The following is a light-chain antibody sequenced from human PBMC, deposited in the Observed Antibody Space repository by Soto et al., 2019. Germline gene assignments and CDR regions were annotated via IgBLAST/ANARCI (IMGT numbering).Light chain of an antibody. CDR1: QGISNY. V-gene: IGKV1-27*01. CDR3: QKYNSAPRT. Sequence: DVQMTKAPFSLSASVGDMVTITCRASQGISNYLAWYQQKPGKVPKLLIYHASILQSGVPSRFSGSGSGTDFTLTISSLQPEDVATYYCQKYNSAPRTFGGGTKVEIK. CDR2: HAS. J-gene: IGKJ4*01.